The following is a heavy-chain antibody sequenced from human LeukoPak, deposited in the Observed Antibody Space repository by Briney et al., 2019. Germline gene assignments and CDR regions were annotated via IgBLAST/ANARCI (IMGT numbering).Heavy chain of an antibody. CDR1: GFTFSNYA. Sequence: GGSLRLSCAASGFTFSNYAMHWVRQAPGKELEWVALISYDGSNRDYADSVKGRFTISRDDSKNTLYLQMNSLRAEDTAVYYCARLKAVAGMNLPPDYWGQGTLVTVSS. V-gene: IGHV3-30*04. J-gene: IGHJ4*02. D-gene: IGHD6-19*01. CDR3: ARLKAVAGMNLPPDY. CDR2: ISYDGSNR.